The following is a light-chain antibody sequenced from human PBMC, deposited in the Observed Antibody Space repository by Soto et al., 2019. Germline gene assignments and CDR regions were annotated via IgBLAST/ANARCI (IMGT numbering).Light chain of an antibody. CDR3: QQYASSPPIT. Sequence: EIVLTQSPGTLSLSPGERATFSSRASQSVASNYLAWYQQKPGQAPRLLIYGASSRATGIPDRFSGSGSGTDFTLTINRLEPEDFAVYYCQQYASSPPITFGGGTKVEIK. CDR2: GAS. V-gene: IGKV3-20*01. CDR1: QSVASNY. J-gene: IGKJ4*01.